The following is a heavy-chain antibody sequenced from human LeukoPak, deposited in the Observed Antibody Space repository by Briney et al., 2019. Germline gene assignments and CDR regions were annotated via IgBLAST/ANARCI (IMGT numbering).Heavy chain of an antibody. CDR3: AKDRLTSSWYFGFDY. V-gene: IGHV3-23*01. CDR1: GFTFSSYA. D-gene: IGHD6-13*01. CDR2: IDGSGVST. J-gene: IGHJ4*02. Sequence: GGSLRLSCAASGFTFSSYAMSCVRQAPGKGLGWVSTIDGSGVSTYDADSVKGRFTVSRDNSKNTLYLQMNSLRAEDTAVYYCAKDRLTSSWYFGFDYWGQGTLVTVSS.